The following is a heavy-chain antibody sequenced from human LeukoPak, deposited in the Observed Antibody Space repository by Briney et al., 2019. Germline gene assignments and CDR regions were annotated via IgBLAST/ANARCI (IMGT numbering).Heavy chain of an antibody. Sequence: ASVKVSCKASAYTFIDYYMHCVRQAPGQGLEWMGWINPNSGGTNYAQKFQGRVTLTRDTSISTAYMERSSLRSDDTAVYYCASGHLLLGVYFFDCWGQGTLVTVSS. CDR1: AYTFIDYY. V-gene: IGHV1-2*02. CDR3: ASGHLLLGVYFFDC. D-gene: IGHD2-8*02. CDR2: INPNSGGT. J-gene: IGHJ4*02.